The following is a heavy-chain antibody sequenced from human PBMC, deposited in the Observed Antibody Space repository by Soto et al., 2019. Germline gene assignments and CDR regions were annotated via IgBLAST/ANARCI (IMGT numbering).Heavy chain of an antibody. J-gene: IGHJ4*02. CDR2: IYYSGST. Sequence: QLQLQESGPGLVKPSETLSLTCTVSGGSISSSSYYWGWIRQPPGKGLEWIGSIYYSGSTYYNPSLKSRVTISVDTSKNQFSLQLSSVTAADTAVYYCAGHPWGPSNLGSWGQGTLVTVSS. D-gene: IGHD3-16*01. V-gene: IGHV4-39*01. CDR1: GGSISSSSYY. CDR3: AGHPWGPSNLGS.